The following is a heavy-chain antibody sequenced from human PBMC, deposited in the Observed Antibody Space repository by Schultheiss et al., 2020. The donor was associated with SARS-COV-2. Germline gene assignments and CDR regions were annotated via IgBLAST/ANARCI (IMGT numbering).Heavy chain of an antibody. CDR1: GYSISSGYY. D-gene: IGHD3-22*01. J-gene: IGHJ4*02. Sequence: SETLSLTCAVSGYSISSGYYWSWIRQPPGKGLEWIGEINHSGSTNYNPSLKSRVTISVDTSKNQFSLKLSSVTAADTAVYYCARDYYDSSGYLYYFDYWGQGTLVTVSS. CDR2: INHSGST. V-gene: IGHV4-38-2*02. CDR3: ARDYYDSSGYLYYFDY.